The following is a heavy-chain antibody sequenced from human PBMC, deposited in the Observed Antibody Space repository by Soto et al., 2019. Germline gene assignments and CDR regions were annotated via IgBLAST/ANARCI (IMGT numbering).Heavy chain of an antibody. Sequence: SVKVSCKASGGTFSSYAISWVRQAPGQGLEWMGGIIPIFGTANYAQKFQGRVTITADESTSTAYMELSSLRSEDTAVYYCARSYISGSYYNVELYYYGMDVWGQGTTVTVS. CDR3: ARSYISGSYYNVELYYYGMDV. CDR2: IIPIFGTA. V-gene: IGHV1-69*13. D-gene: IGHD3-10*01. CDR1: GGTFSSYA. J-gene: IGHJ6*02.